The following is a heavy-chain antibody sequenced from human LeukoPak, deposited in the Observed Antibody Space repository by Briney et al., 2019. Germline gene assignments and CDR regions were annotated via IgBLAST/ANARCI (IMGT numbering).Heavy chain of an antibody. CDR2: IRSKAYRGTT. V-gene: IGHV3-49*04. Sequence: GGSLRLSCTGSGFTFGDHAMSWVRQAPGKGLEWVGFIRSKAYRGTTEYAASVKGRFTVSRDDSASIAYLQMNSLRTEDTAVYYCARGPIQLWIHNAMDVWGQGTTVTVSS. CDR3: ARGPIQLWIHNAMDV. J-gene: IGHJ6*02. CDR1: GFTFGDHA. D-gene: IGHD5-18*01.